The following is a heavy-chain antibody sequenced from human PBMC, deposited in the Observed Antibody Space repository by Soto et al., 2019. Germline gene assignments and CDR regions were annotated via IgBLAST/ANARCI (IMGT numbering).Heavy chain of an antibody. V-gene: IGHV1-8*01. CDR1: GYTITSYD. D-gene: IGHD3-10*01. CDR2: MNPNSGNT. J-gene: IGHJ6*02. Sequence: ASVKVSCQASGYTITSYDINWVRQATGQGFEYLGWMNPNSGNTGYAQKFQGRVTMTRNTSISTAYMELRSLRSDDTAVYYCARRDYYGSGSYGGYYYGMDVWGQGTTVTVSS. CDR3: ARRDYYGSGSYGGYYYGMDV.